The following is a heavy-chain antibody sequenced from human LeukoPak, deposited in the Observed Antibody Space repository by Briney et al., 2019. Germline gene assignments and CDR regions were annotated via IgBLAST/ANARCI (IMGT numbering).Heavy chain of an antibody. J-gene: IGHJ6*02. CDR3: ARRRAAPGHYYYYYGMDV. CDR2: INPNSGGT. D-gene: IGHD6-6*01. Sequence: ASVNVSCKASEYTFTAYYMHWVRQAPGQGLEWMGWINPNSGGTNYAQKLQGRATMTRDTSISTAYMELSRLRSDDTAVYYCARRRAAPGHYYYYYGMDVWGQGTTVTVSS. CDR1: EYTFTAYY. V-gene: IGHV1-2*02.